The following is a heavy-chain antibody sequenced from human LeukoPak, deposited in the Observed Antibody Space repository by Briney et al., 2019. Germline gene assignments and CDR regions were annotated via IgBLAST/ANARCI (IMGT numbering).Heavy chain of an antibody. D-gene: IGHD3-22*01. V-gene: IGHV1-18*01. CDR2: ISAYNGNT. Sequence: ASVKVSCKASGYTFTSYGISWVRQAPGQGLEWMGWISAYNGNTNHAQKFQGRITMTRSTSISTAYMELSSLRSEDTAVYYCARGLGTYDSSELTWPMISFWGQGTLVTVSS. CDR3: ARGLGTYDSSELTWPMISF. CDR1: GYTFTSYG. J-gene: IGHJ4*02.